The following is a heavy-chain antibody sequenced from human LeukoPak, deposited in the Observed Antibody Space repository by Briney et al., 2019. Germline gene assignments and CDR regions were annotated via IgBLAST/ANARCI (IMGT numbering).Heavy chain of an antibody. D-gene: IGHD2-15*01. J-gene: IGHJ4*02. CDR1: GFTFSSYA. CDR2: ISGSGGST. V-gene: IGHV3-23*01. CDR3: AKDRPIYCSGGSCYGDY. Sequence: PGGSLRLSCAASGFTFSSYAMSWVRQAPGKGLEWVSAISGSGGSTYYADSVKGRFTISRDNSKNTLYLQMNSLRAGDTAVYYCAKDRPIYCSGGSCYGDYWGQGTLVTVSS.